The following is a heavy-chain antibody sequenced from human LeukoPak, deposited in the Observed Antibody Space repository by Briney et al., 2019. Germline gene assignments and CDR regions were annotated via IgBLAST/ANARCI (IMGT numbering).Heavy chain of an antibody. Sequence: ASVKVSCKATGYTFTSYYMHWVRQAPGQGLEWMGIINPSGGSTSYAQKFQGRVTMTSDMSTSTVYMELSSLRSEDTAVYYCERDLAGYSSGWPPDADWFDPWGQGTLVTVSS. D-gene: IGHD6-19*01. J-gene: IGHJ5*02. CDR2: INPSGGST. CDR1: GYTFTSYY. CDR3: ERDLAGYSSGWPPDADWFDP. V-gene: IGHV1-46*01.